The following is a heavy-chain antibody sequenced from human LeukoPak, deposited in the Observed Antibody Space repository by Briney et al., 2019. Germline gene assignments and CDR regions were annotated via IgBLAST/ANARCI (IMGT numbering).Heavy chain of an antibody. J-gene: IGHJ4*02. CDR3: AKDRYGSGSIFFDY. D-gene: IGHD3-10*01. CDR2: ISWNSDNI. CDR1: GFIFDDYA. Sequence: GRSLRLSCAASGFIFDDYAMHWVRQAPGKGLEWVSGISWNSDNIGYADSVKGRFTISRDNAKNSLYLQMNSLRAEDTALYYCAKDRYGSGSIFFDYWGQGTLVTVSS. V-gene: IGHV3-9*01.